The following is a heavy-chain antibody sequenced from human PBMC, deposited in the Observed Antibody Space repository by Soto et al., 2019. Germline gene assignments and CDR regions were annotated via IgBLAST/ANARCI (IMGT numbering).Heavy chain of an antibody. CDR1: GFTFDDYA. V-gene: IGHV3-9*01. J-gene: IGHJ4*02. CDR3: AKAILHSSGWYYFDY. Sequence: GGSLRLSCAASGFTFDDYAMHWVRQAPGKGLEWVSGINWNSNNIGYADSVKGRFTISRDNAKNSLYLQLNSLRAEDTALYYCAKAILHSSGWYYFDYWGQGTLVTVSS. CDR2: INWNSNNI. D-gene: IGHD6-19*01.